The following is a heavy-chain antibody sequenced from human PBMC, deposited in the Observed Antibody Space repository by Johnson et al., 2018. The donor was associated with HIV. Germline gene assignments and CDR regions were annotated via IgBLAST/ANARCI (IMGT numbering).Heavy chain of an antibody. CDR3: AKEIWETYGEFMVGDAFDI. Sequence: VQLVESGGGVVQPGRSLRLSCAASGFTVSSNEMNWVRQAPGKGLEWVSCISGGSTHYADSRKGRFTISRDKSNNTLYLQMNSLRAEDTAVYYCAKEIWETYGEFMVGDAFDIWGQETMVTVSS. CDR1: GFTVSSNE. V-gene: IGHV3-38-3*01. J-gene: IGHJ3*02. CDR2: ISGGST. D-gene: IGHD4/OR15-4a*01.